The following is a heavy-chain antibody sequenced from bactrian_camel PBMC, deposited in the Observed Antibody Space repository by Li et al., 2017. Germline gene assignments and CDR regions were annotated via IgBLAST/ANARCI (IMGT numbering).Heavy chain of an antibody. CDR1: EYMFVGCE. J-gene: IGHJ4*01. CDR3: AADDHCPRYGLGMAPPSEYHL. D-gene: IGHD1*01. V-gene: IGHV3S60*01. Sequence: HVQLVESGGNLMQPGGSLKLSCTAPEYMFVGCEMAWFRQGPGKDREFLSYVSTSGDTSRYADSVKGRFTISRDNAKNTLYLQMNSLKPEDTAMYYCAADDHCPRYGLGMAPPSEYHLWGQGTQVTVS. CDR2: VSTSGDTS.